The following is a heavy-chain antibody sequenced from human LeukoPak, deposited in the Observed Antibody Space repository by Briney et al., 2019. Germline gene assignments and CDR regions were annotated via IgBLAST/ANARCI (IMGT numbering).Heavy chain of an antibody. Sequence: PSETLSLTCAVYGGPFSAYYWSWIRQPPGKGLEWIGEINHSGSTNYNPSLKSRVTISVDTSKNQFSLKLSSVTAADTAVYYCARGSLRARAFDIWGQGTMVTVSS. J-gene: IGHJ3*02. CDR1: GGPFSAYY. CDR3: ARGSLRARAFDI. D-gene: IGHD6-6*01. V-gene: IGHV4-34*01. CDR2: INHSGST.